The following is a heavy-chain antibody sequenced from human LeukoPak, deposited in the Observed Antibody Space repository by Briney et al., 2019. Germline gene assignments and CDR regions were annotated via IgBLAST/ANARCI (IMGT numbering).Heavy chain of an antibody. D-gene: IGHD3-3*01. CDR1: GYTFTNYA. J-gene: IGHJ5*02. CDR2: ISGYNGNT. Sequence: ASVKVSCKASGYTFTNYAISWVRQAPGQGLEWMGWISGYNGNTNYAQKLQGRVTMTTDTSTRTAYTELRSLRSDDTAVYYCARGLEWLTRRHTWFDPWGQGTLVTVSS. V-gene: IGHV1-18*01. CDR3: ARGLEWLTRRHTWFDP.